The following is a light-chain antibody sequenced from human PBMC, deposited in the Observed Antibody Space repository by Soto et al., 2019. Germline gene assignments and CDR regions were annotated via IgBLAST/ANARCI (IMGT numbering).Light chain of an antibody. Sequence: DIQMTQSPSSLSACVGDRVTITCRASQSIRSYLNWYQQKPRKAPKLMIYAASSLQSGVPSRFSGSGSGTEFTLTISSLQPEDCATDYSQQSYSTPCTFGQGTNVEIK. V-gene: IGKV1-39*01. CDR3: QQSYSTPCT. CDR1: QSIRSY. CDR2: AAS. J-gene: IGKJ1*01.